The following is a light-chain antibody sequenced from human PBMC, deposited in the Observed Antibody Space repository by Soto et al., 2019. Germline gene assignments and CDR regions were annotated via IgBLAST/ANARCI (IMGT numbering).Light chain of an antibody. V-gene: IGKV3-20*01. Sequence: EIVLTQSPCTLSLSPWERATLSCRASQSVSSSYLAWYQRTPGQAPRLLIYDASTRATGVPARFSVIVSGTDFTLNIGSLKSEDGAVYEGQHYNYWTYTFGQGTK. CDR1: QSVSSSY. CDR2: DAS. J-gene: IGKJ2*01. CDR3: QHYNYWTYT.